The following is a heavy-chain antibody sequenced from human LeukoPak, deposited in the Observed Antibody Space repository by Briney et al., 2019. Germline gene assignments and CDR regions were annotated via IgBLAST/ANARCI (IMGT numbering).Heavy chain of an antibody. CDR1: GFTVSTYD. J-gene: IGHJ4*02. CDR3: ACYGFYPY. V-gene: IGHV3-48*01. CDR2: FGISGTI. D-gene: IGHD3-3*01. Sequence: GGSLRLSCAASGFTVSTYDMHWVRQAPGEGPEWIAYFGISGTIYYADSVRGRFTISRDSAKNSLHLEMNSLRVDDTAIYYCACYGFYPYWGQGTPVTVSS.